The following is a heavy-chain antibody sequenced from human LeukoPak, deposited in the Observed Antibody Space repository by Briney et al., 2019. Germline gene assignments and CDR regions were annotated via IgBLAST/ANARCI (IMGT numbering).Heavy chain of an antibody. Sequence: GASVKVSCKASGYTFTSYGISWARQAPGQGLEWMGWISAYNGNTNYAQKLQGRVTMTTDTSTSTAYMELRSLRSDDTAVYYCARDYPDYYDSSGFDYWGQGTLVTVSS. CDR3: ARDYPDYYDSSGFDY. J-gene: IGHJ4*02. CDR2: ISAYNGNT. D-gene: IGHD3-22*01. V-gene: IGHV1-18*01. CDR1: GYTFTSYG.